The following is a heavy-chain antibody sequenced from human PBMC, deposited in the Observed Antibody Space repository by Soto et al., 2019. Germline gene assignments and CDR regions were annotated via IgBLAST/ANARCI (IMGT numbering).Heavy chain of an antibody. CDR3: ARHYYYGSGSSENWFDP. CDR1: GGSISSGDYY. CDR2: IYSSGST. Sequence: QVQLQESGPGLVKPSQTLSLTCTVSGGSISSGDYYWSWIRQPPGKGLEWIGYIYSSGSTYYNPSIKSRVTISVDTSKNQFSLKLSSVTAADTAVYYCARHYYYGSGSSENWFDPWGQGTLVTVSS. D-gene: IGHD3-10*01. J-gene: IGHJ5*02. V-gene: IGHV4-30-4*01.